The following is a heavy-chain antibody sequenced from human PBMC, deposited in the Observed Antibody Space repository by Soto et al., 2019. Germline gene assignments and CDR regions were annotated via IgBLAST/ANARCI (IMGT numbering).Heavy chain of an antibody. CDR2: INPNSGGT. Sequence: ASVKVSCKASGYTFTGYYMHWVRQAPGQGLEWMGWINPNSGGTNYAQKFQGWVTMTRDTSISTAYMELSRLRSDDTAVYYCARSGVSVSPHNWFDPWGQGTLVTVSS. CDR1: GYTFTGYY. CDR3: ARSGVSVSPHNWFDP. V-gene: IGHV1-2*04. D-gene: IGHD7-27*01. J-gene: IGHJ5*02.